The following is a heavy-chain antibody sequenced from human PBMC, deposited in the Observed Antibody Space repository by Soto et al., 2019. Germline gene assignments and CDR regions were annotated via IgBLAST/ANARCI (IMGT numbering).Heavy chain of an antibody. Sequence: PIPSFPAPGFPFRSYCMILVRQAPGKGLEWVSSNSSSSSYIYYADSVKVRFTISRDNAKNSLYLQMNSLRAEDTAVYYCARDQPGYSYGYALGYWGQGTLVTVSS. CDR3: ARDQPGYSYGYALGY. CDR2: NSSSSSYI. V-gene: IGHV3-21*01. D-gene: IGHD5-18*01. J-gene: IGHJ4*02. CDR1: GFPFRSYC.